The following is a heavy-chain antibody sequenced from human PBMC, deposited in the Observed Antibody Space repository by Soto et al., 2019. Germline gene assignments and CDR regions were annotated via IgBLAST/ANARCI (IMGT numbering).Heavy chain of an antibody. Sequence: QVTLKESGPVLVKPTETLTLTCTVSGFSLSNARMGVSWIRQPPGKALEWLAHIFSNDEKSYSTSLKSRLTISKATSKSQVVLTMTTMDPVDTATYYCARLMTTADYFDYWGQGTPVTVSS. D-gene: IGHD4-17*01. CDR3: ARLMTTADYFDY. V-gene: IGHV2-26*01. CDR2: IFSNDEK. J-gene: IGHJ4*02. CDR1: GFSLSNARMG.